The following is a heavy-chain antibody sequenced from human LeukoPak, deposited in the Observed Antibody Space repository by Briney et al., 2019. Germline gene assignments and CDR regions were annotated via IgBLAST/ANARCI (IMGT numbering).Heavy chain of an antibody. J-gene: IGHJ5*01. Sequence: SQTLPLTCAISGDSVSTNSATWTWLRQFPSRGLEWLGRTYYRSKWSNDYAVSMKSRITINPDTSKNQFSLQLNSVTPEDTAVYYCARLVGASWFDSWGQGTLVTVSS. D-gene: IGHD1-26*01. CDR3: ARLVGASWFDS. CDR2: TYYRSKWSN. CDR1: GDSVSTNSAT. V-gene: IGHV6-1*01.